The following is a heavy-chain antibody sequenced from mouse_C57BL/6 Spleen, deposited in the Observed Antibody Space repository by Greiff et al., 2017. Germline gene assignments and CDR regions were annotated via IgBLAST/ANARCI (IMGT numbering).Heavy chain of an antibody. J-gene: IGHJ4*01. V-gene: IGHV1-39*01. Sequence: VQLKQSGPELVKPGASVKISCKASGYSFTDYNMNWVKQSNGKSLEWIGVINPNYGTTSNNQKFKGKATLTVDQSSSTAYMQLNSLTSEDSAVYYCARRGLRRRAYAMDYWGQGTSVTVSS. D-gene: IGHD2-2*01. CDR3: ARRGLRRRAYAMDY. CDR2: INPNYGTT. CDR1: GYSFTDYN.